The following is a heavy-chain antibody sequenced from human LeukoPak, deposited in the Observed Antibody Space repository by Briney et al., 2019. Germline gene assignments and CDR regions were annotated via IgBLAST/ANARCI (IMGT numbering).Heavy chain of an antibody. CDR3: TSRGD. CDR2: IRPKNSGGTA. Sequence: GGSLRLSCAASGFSFSSYFMHWVRQAPGKGLEWVGRIRPKNSGGTADHAAPVKGRFTISRDDPKNTLYLQMNSLKIEDTAVYYCTSRGDWGQGTLVTVSS. V-gene: IGHV3-15*01. D-gene: IGHD3-10*01. CDR1: GFSFSSYF. J-gene: IGHJ4*02.